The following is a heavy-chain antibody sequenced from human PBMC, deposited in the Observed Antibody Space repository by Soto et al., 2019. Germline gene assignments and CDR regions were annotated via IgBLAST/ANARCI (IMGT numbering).Heavy chain of an antibody. CDR1: GGTFSSYA. J-gene: IGHJ6*02. CDR3: ATNDGYCSGGSCYSYYYYGMDV. CDR2: IIPIFGTA. D-gene: IGHD2-15*01. Sequence: QVQLVQSGAEVKKPGSSVKVSCKASGGTFSSYAISWVRQAPGQGLEWMGGIIPIFGTANYAQKFQGRVTITADESTSTAYMELSSLRSEDTAVYYCATNDGYCSGGSCYSYYYYGMDVCGQGTTVTVSS. V-gene: IGHV1-69*01.